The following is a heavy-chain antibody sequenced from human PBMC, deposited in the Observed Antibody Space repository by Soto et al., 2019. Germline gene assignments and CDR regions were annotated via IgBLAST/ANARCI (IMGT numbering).Heavy chain of an antibody. CDR1: GGNFSSYA. J-gene: IGHJ4*02. V-gene: IGHV1-69*13. CDR3: AREGKYFGY. Sequence: SVKVSCKASGGNFSSYAINWVRQAPGQGLEWMGGIIPIFGTANYAQKFQGRVTITADESTSRAYMELSSLRSEDTAVYYCAREGKYFGYWGQGTLVTVSS. CDR2: IIPIFGTA. D-gene: IGHD6-13*01.